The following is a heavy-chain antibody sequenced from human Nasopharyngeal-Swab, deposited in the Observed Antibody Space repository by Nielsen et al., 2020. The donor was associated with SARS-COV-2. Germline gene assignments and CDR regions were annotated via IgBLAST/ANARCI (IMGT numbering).Heavy chain of an antibody. J-gene: IGHJ4*02. Sequence: GESLKISCAASGFTFSSYAMSWVRQAPGKGLEWVSVIYSGGSSTYYADSVKGRFTISRDNSKNTLYLQMNSLRAEDTAVYYCAKDPYSDFWSGYYFDYWGQGTLVTVSS. V-gene: IGHV3-23*03. CDR2: IYSGGSST. CDR1: GFTFSSYA. D-gene: IGHD3-3*01. CDR3: AKDPYSDFWSGYYFDY.